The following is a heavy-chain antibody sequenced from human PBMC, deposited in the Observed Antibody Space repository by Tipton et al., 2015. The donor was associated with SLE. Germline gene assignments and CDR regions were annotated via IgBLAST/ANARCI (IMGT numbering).Heavy chain of an antibody. J-gene: IGHJ3*02. CDR2: ISPFNHNT. CDR1: GYTFTSYA. CDR3: ARRHFDTSGYYRGAFDI. Sequence: QSGPEVKKPGASVKVSCKASGYTFTSYAISWVRQAPGQGLEWMGWISPFNHNTDYAQKFQGRVTMTTDTSTSATYLELRSLRSDDTAVYYCARRHFDTSGYYRGAFDIWGQGTMVTVSS. V-gene: IGHV1-18*01. D-gene: IGHD3-22*01.